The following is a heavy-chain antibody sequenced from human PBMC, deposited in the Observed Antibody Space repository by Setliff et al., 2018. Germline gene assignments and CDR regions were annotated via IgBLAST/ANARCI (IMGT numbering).Heavy chain of an antibody. J-gene: IGHJ4*02. Sequence: ASVKVSCKASGYTFIGHYMHWVRQAPGEGLEWMGWINPNNGETKFAQKFQGRVTLARDTSLKTHYMELSNLTSDDTAIYYRARDFIWGGLTGPDYWGQGTLVTVSS. V-gene: IGHV1-2*02. CDR1: GYTFIGHY. D-gene: IGHD3-9*01. CDR2: INPNNGET. CDR3: ARDFIWGGLTGPDY.